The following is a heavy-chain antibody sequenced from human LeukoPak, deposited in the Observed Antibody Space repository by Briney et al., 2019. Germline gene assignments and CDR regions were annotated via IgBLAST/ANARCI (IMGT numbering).Heavy chain of an antibody. D-gene: IGHD1-26*01. CDR3: ARALRSRIVGGNYYYYMDV. J-gene: IGHJ6*03. V-gene: IGHV3-23*01. CDR2: ISSRGDST. Sequence: GGSLKLSCAASGFTFNNYAMTWVRQAPGRGLEWVSTISSRGDSTYDADSVRGRFTTSRDNSQNSLYLQMNSLRAEDTAVYYCARALRSRIVGGNYYYYMDVWGKGTTVTVSS. CDR1: GFTFNNYA.